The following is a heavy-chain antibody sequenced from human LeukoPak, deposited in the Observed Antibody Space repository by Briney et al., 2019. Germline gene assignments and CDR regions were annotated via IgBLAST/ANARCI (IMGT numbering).Heavy chain of an antibody. D-gene: IGHD3-3*01. CDR2: INPGGGST. Sequence: ASVKVSCKASGYTFTSYYMHWVRQSPGQGLEWMGIINPGGGSTSYAQKFQGRVTMTRDTSTSTVYMELSSLRSEDTAVYYCARDGREEWLWVTGYYYYYMDVWGKGTTVTVSS. J-gene: IGHJ6*03. V-gene: IGHV1-46*01. CDR1: GYTFTSYY. CDR3: ARDGREEWLWVTGYYYYYMDV.